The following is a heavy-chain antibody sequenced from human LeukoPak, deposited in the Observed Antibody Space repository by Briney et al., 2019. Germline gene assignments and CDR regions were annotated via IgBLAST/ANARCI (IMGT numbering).Heavy chain of an antibody. Sequence: PGGSLRLSXAASGFTVSSNYMSWVSQAPGKGLEWVSVIYSGGSTYYADSVKGRFTISRDNSKNTLYLQMNSLRAKDTAVYYCARDRRLAAAGRYYYYTDVWGKGTTVTVSS. CDR3: ARDRRLAAAGRYYYYTDV. J-gene: IGHJ6*03. CDR1: GFTVSSNY. V-gene: IGHV3-66*02. CDR2: IYSGGST. D-gene: IGHD6-13*01.